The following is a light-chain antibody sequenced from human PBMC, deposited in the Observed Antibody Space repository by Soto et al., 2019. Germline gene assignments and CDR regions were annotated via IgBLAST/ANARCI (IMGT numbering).Light chain of an antibody. J-gene: IGKJ5*01. CDR2: TAS. Sequence: DIQMTQSPSSLSASFGDRFTITCRASQSISGYLNWYQQKPGRAPKLLIYTASSLQSGVPSRFSGSGSGTDFTLTISSLQPEDFATYHCQQGYTTPITFGQGTRLEV. V-gene: IGKV1-39*01. CDR1: QSISGY. CDR3: QQGYTTPIT.